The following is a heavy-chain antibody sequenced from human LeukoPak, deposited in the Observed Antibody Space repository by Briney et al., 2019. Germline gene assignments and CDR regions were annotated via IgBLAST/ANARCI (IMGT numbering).Heavy chain of an antibody. CDR2: IYYSGST. CDR3: ARDGMDTAMVGVDY. J-gene: IGHJ4*02. D-gene: IGHD5-18*01. V-gene: IGHV4-39*07. CDR1: GASFSNSTYY. Sequence: PSETLSLTCTVSGASFSNSTYYWGWIRQPPGKGLEWIGSIYYSGSTYYNPSLKSRVTISVDTSKNQFSLKLSSVTAADTAVYYCARDGMDTAMVGVDYWGQGTLVTVSS.